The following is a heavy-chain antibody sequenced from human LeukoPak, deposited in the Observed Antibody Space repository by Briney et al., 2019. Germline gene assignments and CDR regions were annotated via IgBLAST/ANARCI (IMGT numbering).Heavy chain of an antibody. Sequence: ASANVSCKASAYTFNNYFISWVRQAPGHGLEWAGWISPHSHTTHYAEKVQGRVTMTTDTSTSTVYMELRSLRSDDTAVYFCARGQSMYYWGQGTPVTVSS. J-gene: IGHJ4*02. D-gene: IGHD2-8*01. CDR3: ARGQSMYY. V-gene: IGHV1-18*01. CDR2: ISPHSHTT. CDR1: AYTFNNYF.